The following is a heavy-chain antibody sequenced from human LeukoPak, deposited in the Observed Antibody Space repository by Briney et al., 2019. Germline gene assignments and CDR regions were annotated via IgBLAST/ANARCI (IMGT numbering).Heavy chain of an antibody. CDR3: ARGDTAMVLTPAVDY. Sequence: GASVKVSCKASGYTFTGYYMHWVRQAPGQGLEWMGWINPNSGGTNYAQKFQGRVTMTRDTSISTAYMELSRLRSDDTAVYYCARGDTAMVLTPAVDYWGQGTQVTVSS. V-gene: IGHV1-2*02. CDR2: INPNSGGT. D-gene: IGHD5-18*01. J-gene: IGHJ4*02. CDR1: GYTFTGYY.